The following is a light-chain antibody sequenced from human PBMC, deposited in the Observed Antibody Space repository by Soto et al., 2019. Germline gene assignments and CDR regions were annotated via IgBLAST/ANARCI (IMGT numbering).Light chain of an antibody. CDR2: DVS. CDR3: QQYHRVPFT. CDR1: EDISFY. J-gene: IGKJ3*01. V-gene: IGKV1-33*01. Sequence: DIQMTQSPSSLSASVGDRVTITCQATEDISFYLNWYQQKPGKAPKLLIYDVSNLETGVPSRFSGSGSGTNFTFTISSLQPEDIATYYCQQYHRVPFTFGPGTRVHLK.